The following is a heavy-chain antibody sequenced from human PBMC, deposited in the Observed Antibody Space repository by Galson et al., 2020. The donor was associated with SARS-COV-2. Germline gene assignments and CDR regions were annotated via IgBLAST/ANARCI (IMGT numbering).Heavy chain of an antibody. V-gene: IGHV4-31*03. J-gene: IGHJ4*02. CDR3: ARDWRGWYYFDY. CDR2: IYSSGST. Sequence: TLSLTCTVSGVAVSSGGHYWTWIRQHPGKGLEWIGNIYSSGSTYYNPSLKSRVTISIDTSKNQFSLKLSSVTAADTAVYYCARDWRGWYYFDYWGQGTLVTVSS. CDR1: GVAVSSGGHY. D-gene: IGHD6-19*01.